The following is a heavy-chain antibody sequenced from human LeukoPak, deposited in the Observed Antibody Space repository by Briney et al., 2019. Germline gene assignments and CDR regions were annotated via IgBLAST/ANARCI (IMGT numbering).Heavy chain of an antibody. CDR2: ISGSGDST. Sequence: GGSLRLSCAASGFTFSNYAMSWVRQAPGKGLEWVSGISGSGDSTYYGDSVQGRFTISRDNSKNTLYLQMNTLRAEDTAVYFCAKEKQRNFDYWGQRTLVTVSS. CDR3: AKEKQRNFDY. CDR1: GFTFSNYA. J-gene: IGHJ4*02. V-gene: IGHV3-23*01.